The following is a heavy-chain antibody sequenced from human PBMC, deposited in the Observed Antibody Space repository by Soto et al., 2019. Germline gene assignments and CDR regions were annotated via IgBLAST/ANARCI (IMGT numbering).Heavy chain of an antibody. V-gene: IGHV3-23*01. CDR3: AKDVRGQQLVPDGMDV. Sequence: GGSLRLSCAASGFTFNFYAMNWVRQAPGKGLEWVSAIGGSGGSTYYADSVKGRFTISRDNSKNTLYLYMESLRVEDTAVYYCAKDVRGQQLVPDGMDVWGQGTTVTVSS. CDR2: IGGSGGST. J-gene: IGHJ6*02. D-gene: IGHD6-13*01. CDR1: GFTFNFYA.